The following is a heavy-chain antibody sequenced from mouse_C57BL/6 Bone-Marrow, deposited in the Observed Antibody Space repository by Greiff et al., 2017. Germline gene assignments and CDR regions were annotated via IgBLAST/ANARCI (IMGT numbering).Heavy chain of an antibody. J-gene: IGHJ3*01. CDR1: GYTFTSYW. CDR3: ATNCYGRSDGFAY. V-gene: IGHV1-55*01. CDR2: IYPGSGST. Sequence: QVQLQQPGTELVKPGASVKLSCKASGYTFTSYWITWVKQRPGQGLEWIGDIYPGSGSTNYNEKFKSKATLTVDTSSSTAYMQLSSLTSEDSAVDYCATNCYGRSDGFAYWGQGTLVTVSA. D-gene: IGHD1-1*01.